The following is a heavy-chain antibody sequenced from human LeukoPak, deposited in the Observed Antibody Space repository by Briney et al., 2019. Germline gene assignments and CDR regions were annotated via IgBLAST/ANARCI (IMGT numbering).Heavy chain of an antibody. J-gene: IGHJ4*02. CDR3: AKETWIQLWLLLDY. Sequence: GRSLRLSCAASGFTFSSYGMHWVRQAPDKGLGWVGVISYDGSNKYYGDSVKGRFTISRDNSKNTLYLQMNSLRAEDTAVYYCAKETWIQLWLLLDYWGQGTLVTVSS. CDR2: ISYDGSNK. D-gene: IGHD5-18*01. CDR1: GFTFSSYG. V-gene: IGHV3-30*18.